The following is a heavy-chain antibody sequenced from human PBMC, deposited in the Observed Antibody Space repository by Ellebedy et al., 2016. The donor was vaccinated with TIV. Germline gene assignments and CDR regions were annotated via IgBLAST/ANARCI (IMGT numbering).Heavy chain of an antibody. CDR2: FGVSGDTT. J-gene: IGHJ4*02. D-gene: IGHD3-16*01. CDR1: GFTFGDYY. V-gene: IGHV3-23*01. Sequence: PGGSLRLSCAASGFTFGDYYMTWIRQAPRKGLEWVAGFGVSGDTTYYVDSVKGRFTISRDNSRNTLYLYMNSLRADDTAIYYCARGKSGTFIHHAFDSWGQGTLVTVSS. CDR3: ARGKSGTFIHHAFDS.